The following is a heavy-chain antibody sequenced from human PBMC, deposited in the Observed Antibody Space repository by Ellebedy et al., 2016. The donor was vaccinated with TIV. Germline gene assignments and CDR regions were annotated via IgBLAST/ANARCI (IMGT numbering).Heavy chain of an antibody. CDR3: ALRRLEAAAN. CDR2: IYWDDDK. J-gene: IGHJ4*02. V-gene: IGHV2-5*02. CDR1: GFSLTTSGVG. D-gene: IGHD2-15*01. Sequence: SGPTLVXPTQTLKLTCTFSGFSLTTSGVGVGWIRQPPGKTLEWLAIIYWDDDKRYIPSLKTRLTITKDTSKNQVLLTITNMDPVDTATYYCALRRLEAAANWGQGTLVTVSS.